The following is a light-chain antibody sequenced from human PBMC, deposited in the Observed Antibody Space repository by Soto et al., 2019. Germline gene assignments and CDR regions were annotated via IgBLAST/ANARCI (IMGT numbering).Light chain of an antibody. CDR3: SSYAGSNILYV. V-gene: IGLV2-8*01. CDR2: GVN. CDR1: SSDVGGYNY. Sequence: QSALTQPPSASGSPGQSVTISCTGTSSDVGGYNYVSWYQQHPGKAPQLVIYGVNKRASGVPDRFSGSKSGNTASLTVSGLQAEDGSDYYCSSYAGSNILYVFGTGTKLTVL. J-gene: IGLJ1*01.